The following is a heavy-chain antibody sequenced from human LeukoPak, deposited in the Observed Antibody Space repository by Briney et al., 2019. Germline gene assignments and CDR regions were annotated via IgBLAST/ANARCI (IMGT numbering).Heavy chain of an antibody. J-gene: IGHJ4*02. CDR2: IYYSKRT. CDR1: GGSLSIYY. CDR3: ARGAGAGYNLQPFDY. D-gene: IGHD5-24*01. V-gene: IGHV4-59*08. Sequence: SDTLSLTCTVSGGSLSIYYWRWLRQPPGKAVECSGYIYYSKRTKYNPPLKSRVSISVDTSKNQFSLKLSSVTAADTAVYYCARGAGAGYNLQPFDYWGQGTLVTVSS.